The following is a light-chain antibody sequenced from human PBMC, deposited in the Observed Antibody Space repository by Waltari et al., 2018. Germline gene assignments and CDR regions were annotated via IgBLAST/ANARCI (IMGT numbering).Light chain of an antibody. Sequence: ESVLTQSPGPLSLSPGERATLSCRASQSVSSSYLAWYQQKPGQAPRLLIYGASNRATGIPDRFSGSGSGTDFTLTISRLEPEDFAVYYCQQYLTSPPKLTFGGGTKVESK. CDR1: QSVSSSY. J-gene: IGKJ4*01. V-gene: IGKV3-20*01. CDR3: QQYLTSPPKLT. CDR2: GAS.